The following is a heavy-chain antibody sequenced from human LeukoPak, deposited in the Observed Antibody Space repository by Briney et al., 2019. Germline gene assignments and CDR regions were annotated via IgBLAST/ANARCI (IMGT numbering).Heavy chain of an antibody. V-gene: IGHV4-59*01. D-gene: IGHD3-22*01. CDR2: IYYSGST. CDR1: GGSISSYY. CDR3: ARWLKNYYDSSGYYIDAFDI. J-gene: IGHJ3*02. Sequence: ASETLSLTCTVSGGSISSYYWSWIWQPPGKGLEWIGYIYYSGSTNYNPSLKSRVTISVDTSKNQFSLKLSSVTAADTAVYYCARWLKNYYDSSGYYIDAFDIWGQGTMVTVSS.